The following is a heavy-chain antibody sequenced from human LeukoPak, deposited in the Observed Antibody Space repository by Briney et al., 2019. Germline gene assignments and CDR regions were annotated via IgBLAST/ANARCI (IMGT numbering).Heavy chain of an antibody. V-gene: IGHV4-39*01. CDR2: IYYSGTT. CDR3: ARRDIHDAFDI. CDR1: GGSISSTSYY. J-gene: IGHJ3*02. D-gene: IGHD5-18*01. Sequence: PSETLSLTCTVSGGSISSTSYYWGWIRQPPGKGLEWFGNIYYSGTTYYNPSLKSRVTISVDTSNNQFSLRLNSVTAADTAVYYCARRDIHDAFDIWGQGTMVTLSS.